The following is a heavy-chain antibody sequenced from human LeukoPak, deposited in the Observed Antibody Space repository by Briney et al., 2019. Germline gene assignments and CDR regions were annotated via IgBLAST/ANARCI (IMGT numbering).Heavy chain of an antibody. V-gene: IGHV5-51*01. CDR1: GYIFTSYW. CDR2: IYPGDSDT. J-gene: IGHJ4*02. Sequence: PGESLKISCKGSGYIFTSYWIGWVRQMPGKGLEWMGIIYPGDSDTRYSPSFQGQVTFSADKSISTAYLQWSSLKASDTAMYFCARHAGGGPRWLQYDYWGQGTLVTVSS. D-gene: IGHD5-24*01. CDR3: ARHAGGGPRWLQYDY.